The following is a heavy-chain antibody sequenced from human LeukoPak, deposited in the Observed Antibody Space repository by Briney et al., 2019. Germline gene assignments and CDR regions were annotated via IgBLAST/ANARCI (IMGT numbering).Heavy chain of an antibody. D-gene: IGHD3-10*01. V-gene: IGHV4-4*07. CDR1: GGSFSDYY. J-gene: IGHJ3*02. Sequence: PSETLSLTCAVYGGSFSDYYWSWIRQPAGKGLEWIGRIYTSGSTNYNPSLKSRVTISVDTSKNQFSLKLSSVTAADTAVYYCARDRALMGSNAFDIWGQGTMVTVSS. CDR2: IYTSGST. CDR3: ARDRALMGSNAFDI.